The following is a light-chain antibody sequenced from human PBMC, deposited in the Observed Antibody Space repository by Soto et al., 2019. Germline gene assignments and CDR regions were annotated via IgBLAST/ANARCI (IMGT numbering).Light chain of an antibody. CDR2: DVS. CDR1: SSDVGGYKY. J-gene: IGLJ1*01. V-gene: IGLV2-14*01. Sequence: QSALTQPASVSGSPGQSITISRTGTSSDVGGYKYVSWYQHHPGKGPKLMLYDVSNRPSGVSNRFSGSKSGNTASLTIAGLQAEDEADYYCSSYTSSTTYVFGTGTKLTVL. CDR3: SSYTSSTTYV.